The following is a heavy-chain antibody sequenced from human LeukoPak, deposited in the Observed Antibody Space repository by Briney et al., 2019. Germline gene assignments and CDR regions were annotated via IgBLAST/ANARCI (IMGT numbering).Heavy chain of an antibody. Sequence: GRSLRLSCAASGFTFSSYGMDWVRQAPGEGRGWVAVVSFDGSNNYYADSVKGRFTISRDNSKNTLYLQMNSLRAEDTAVYYCAEAFIPGMAAAGTYYYYYGMDVWGQGTTVTVSS. CDR2: VSFDGSNN. J-gene: IGHJ6*02. CDR3: AEAFIPGMAAAGTYYYYYGMDV. D-gene: IGHD6-13*01. V-gene: IGHV3-30*18. CDR1: GFTFSSYG.